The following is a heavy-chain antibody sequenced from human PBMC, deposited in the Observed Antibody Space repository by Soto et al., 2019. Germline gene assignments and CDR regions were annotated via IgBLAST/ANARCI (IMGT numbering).Heavy chain of an antibody. CDR3: ARGVGSSPPRY. CDR1: GGSISVYY. CDR2: VYDNGRP. V-gene: IGHV4-59*01. Sequence: SETLSLTCTVSGGSISVYYWSWIRQSPRQGLEWIGYVYDNGRPYYSPSLKSRVTISADTSKNQIPLKLASATAAATAGYYCARGVGSSPPRYWGRGTLVTVSS. D-gene: IGHD3-9*01. J-gene: IGHJ4*02.